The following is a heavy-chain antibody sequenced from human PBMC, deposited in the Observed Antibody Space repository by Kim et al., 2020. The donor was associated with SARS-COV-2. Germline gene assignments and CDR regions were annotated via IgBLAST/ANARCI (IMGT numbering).Heavy chain of an antibody. Sequence: GGSLRLSCAASGFTFSSYAMHWVRQAPGKGLEWVAVISYDGSNKYYADSVKGRFTISRDNSKNTLYLQMNSLRAEDTAVYYCARGGFGSGSVYFDYWGQGTLVTVSS. CDR2: ISYDGSNK. CDR1: GFTFSSYA. D-gene: IGHD1-26*01. V-gene: IGHV3-30*04. CDR3: ARGGFGSGSVYFDY. J-gene: IGHJ4*02.